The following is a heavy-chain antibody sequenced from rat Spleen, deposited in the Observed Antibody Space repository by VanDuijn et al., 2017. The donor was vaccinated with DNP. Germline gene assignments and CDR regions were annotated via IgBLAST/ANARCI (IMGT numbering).Heavy chain of an antibody. V-gene: IGHV2-41*01. CDR3: ASTLVNYDTYGYYAMDA. CDR2: MWNTGGS. J-gene: IGHJ4*01. D-gene: IGHD1-11*01. Sequence: QVQLKESGPGLVQPSQTLSLTCTVAGFSLTGYNVHWVRQPPGKGLEWMGVMWNTGGSRYNSALKSRLSISKDTSKSQVFLKMNSLQTEDTATYYCASTLVNYDTYGYYAMDAWGQGTSVTVSS. CDR1: GFSLTGYN.